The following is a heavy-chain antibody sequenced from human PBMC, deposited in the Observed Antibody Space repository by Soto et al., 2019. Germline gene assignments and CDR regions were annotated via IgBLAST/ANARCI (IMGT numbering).Heavy chain of an antibody. J-gene: IGHJ4*02. V-gene: IGHV1-18*01. CDR2: ISAYNGNT. Sequence: QVQLVQSGAEVKKPGASVKVSCKASGYTFTSYGTSWVRQAPGQGLEWMGWISAYNGNTNYAQKLQGRVTMTTDTSTSTAYMELRSLRSDDTAVYYCARARFGELLQYYFDYWGQGTLVTVSS. CDR3: ARARFGELLQYYFDY. CDR1: GYTFTSYG. D-gene: IGHD3-10*01.